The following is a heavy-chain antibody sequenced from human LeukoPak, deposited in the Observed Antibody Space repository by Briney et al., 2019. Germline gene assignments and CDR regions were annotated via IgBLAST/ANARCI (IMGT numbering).Heavy chain of an antibody. CDR2: IIPIFGTA. CDR1: GGTFSSYA. CDR3: ARSRYYGSSGHFDY. Sequence: ASVKVSCKASGGTFSSYAISWVRQAPGQGLEWMGRIIPIFGTANYAQKFQGRVTITTDESTSTAYMELSSLRSEDTAVYYCARSRYYGSSGHFDYWGREPWSPSPQ. D-gene: IGHD3-22*01. V-gene: IGHV1-69*05. J-gene: IGHJ4*02.